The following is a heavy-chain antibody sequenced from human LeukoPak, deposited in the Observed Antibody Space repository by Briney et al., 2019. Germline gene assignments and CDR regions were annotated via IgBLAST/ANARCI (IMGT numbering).Heavy chain of an antibody. V-gene: IGHV3-74*01. CDR2: INSDGSST. CDR1: GFTFSSYW. D-gene: IGHD5-12*01. J-gene: IGHJ6*02. Sequence: GGSLRLSCAASGFTFSSYWMHWVRQAPGKGLVWVSRINSDGSSTSYADSVKGRFTISRDNAKNTLYQQMNSLRAEDTAVYYCGRDKKWPQYYYGVDVWGQGTTVIVSS. CDR3: GRDKKWPQYYYGVDV.